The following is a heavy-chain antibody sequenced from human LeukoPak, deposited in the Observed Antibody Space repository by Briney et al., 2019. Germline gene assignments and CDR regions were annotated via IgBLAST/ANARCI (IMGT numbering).Heavy chain of an antibody. CDR2: ISGSGGST. D-gene: IGHD6-6*01. CDR1: GFTFSSYA. V-gene: IGHV3-23*01. J-gene: IGHJ5*02. CDR3: AKTLYSSIAARPFDP. Sequence: PGGSLRLSCAASGFTFSSYARSWVRQAPGKGLEWVSAISGSGGSTYYADSVKGRFTISRDNSKNTLYLQMNSLRAEDTAVYYCAKTLYSSIAARPFDPWGQGTLVTVSS.